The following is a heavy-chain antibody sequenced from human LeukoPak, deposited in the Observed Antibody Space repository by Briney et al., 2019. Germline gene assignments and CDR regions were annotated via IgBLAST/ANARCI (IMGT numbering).Heavy chain of an antibody. CDR1: GGTFSSYA. Sequence: SVKVSCKASGGTFSSYAISWVRQAPGQGLEWMGGIIPIFGTANYAQKFQGRVTITADESTSTAYMELSSLRSEDTAVYYCARVGIAAAGTRYYYYYMDVWGKGTTVTISS. V-gene: IGHV1-69*13. D-gene: IGHD6-13*01. CDR3: ARVGIAAAGTRYYYYYMDV. J-gene: IGHJ6*03. CDR2: IIPIFGTA.